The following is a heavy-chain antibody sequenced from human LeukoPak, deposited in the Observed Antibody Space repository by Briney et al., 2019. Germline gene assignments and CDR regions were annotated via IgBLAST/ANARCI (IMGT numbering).Heavy chain of an antibody. J-gene: IGHJ4*02. CDR3: ARGDIAFDY. V-gene: IGHV6-1*01. Sequence: SQTLSLTCAVSGDSVSSNSAVWNWIRQAPSRGLEWLGKTYYRSKWNKGYAISVKSRISINPDTYKNQFTLQLNSVTPEDAAVYYCARGDIAFDYWGQGILVTVSS. CDR1: GDSVSSNSAV. D-gene: IGHD3-9*01. CDR2: TYYRSKWNK.